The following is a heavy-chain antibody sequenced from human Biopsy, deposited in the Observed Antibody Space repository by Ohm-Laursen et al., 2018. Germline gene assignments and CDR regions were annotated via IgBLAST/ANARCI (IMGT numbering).Heavy chain of an antibody. CDR2: IYYSGGT. V-gene: IGHV4-59*01. CDR1: GGSMTGYE. J-gene: IGHJ3*02. CDR3: ARVEAGTYDALDI. Sequence: TLPLTCSVSGGSMTGYEWSWIRLAPGKGLEWIGYIYYSGGTKYNPSLASRVTFSVDMSKSQFSLKLYSVTAADTAVYYCARVEAGTYDALDIWGQGTLVAVSA. D-gene: IGHD1-26*01.